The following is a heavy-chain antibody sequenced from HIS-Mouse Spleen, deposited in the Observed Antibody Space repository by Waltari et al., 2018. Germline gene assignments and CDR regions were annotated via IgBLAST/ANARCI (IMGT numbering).Heavy chain of an antibody. CDR3: ARGLSDTAMEPYYFDY. CDR2: ISSSSSTI. Sequence: EVQLVESGGGLVQPGGSLRLSCAASGFTLSSYSMNGVSQAPGKGLEWVSYISSSSSTIYYADSVKGRFTISRDNAKNSLYLQMNSLRAEDTAVYYCARGLSDTAMEPYYFDYWGQGTLVTVSS. D-gene: IGHD5-18*01. V-gene: IGHV3-48*01. CDR1: GFTLSSYS. J-gene: IGHJ4*02.